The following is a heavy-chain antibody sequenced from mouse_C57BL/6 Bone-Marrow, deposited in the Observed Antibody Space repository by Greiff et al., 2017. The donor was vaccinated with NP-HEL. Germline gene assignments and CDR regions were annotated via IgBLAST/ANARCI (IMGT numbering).Heavy chain of an antibody. V-gene: IGHV1-69*01. CDR2: IDPSDSYT. J-gene: IGHJ1*03. CDR3: ARGDYHGGYWYFDV. Sequence: QVQLQQPGAELVMPGASVKLSCKASGYTFTSYWMHWVKQRPGQGLEWIGEIDPSDSYTNYNQKFKGKSTLTVDKSSSTAYMQLSSLTSEDSAVYYCARGDYHGGYWYFDVWGTGTTVTVSS. D-gene: IGHD1-1*01. CDR1: GYTFTSYW.